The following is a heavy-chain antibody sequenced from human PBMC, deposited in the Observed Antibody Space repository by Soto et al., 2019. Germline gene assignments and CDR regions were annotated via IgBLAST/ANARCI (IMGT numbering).Heavy chain of an antibody. CDR1: GGSVSSGSYY. D-gene: IGHD4-17*01. CDR3: ARDYGDCFDF. CDR2: IYYSGST. J-gene: IGHJ4*02. V-gene: IGHV4-61*01. Sequence: SETLSLTCTVSGGSVSSGSYYWSWIRQPPGKGLECVGYIYYSGSTNYSPSLKSRVTISVDTSKNQFSLNLSSVTAADTAVYYCARDYGDCFDFWGQGTLVTVSS.